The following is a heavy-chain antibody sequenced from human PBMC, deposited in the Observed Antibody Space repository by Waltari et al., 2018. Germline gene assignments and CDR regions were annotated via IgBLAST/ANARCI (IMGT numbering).Heavy chain of an antibody. Sequence: QLQLQESGPGLVKPSETLSLTCTVSGGSISSSSYYWGWIRQPPGKGLEWIGSIYYSGSTYYNPSLKSRVTISVDTSKNQFSLKLSSVTAADTAVYYCAEFDWLLGGDYYYGMDVWGQGTTVTVSS. CDR2: IYYSGST. J-gene: IGHJ6*02. V-gene: IGHV4-39*07. CDR1: GGSISSSSYY. CDR3: AEFDWLLGGDYYYGMDV. D-gene: IGHD3-9*01.